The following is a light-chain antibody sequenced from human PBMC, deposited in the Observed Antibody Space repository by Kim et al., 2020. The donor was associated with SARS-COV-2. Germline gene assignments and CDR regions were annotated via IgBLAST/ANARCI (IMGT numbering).Light chain of an antibody. J-gene: IGKJ4*01. CDR3: QQRSSWPLT. CDR2: DAS. CDR1: QSVSTF. V-gene: IGKV3-11*01. Sequence: LSPWERATLYCRASQSVSTFLAWYQQRSGQAPRVLIYDASNRATGIPARFSGSGSGTDFTLTISSLQPEDFAVYYCQQRSSWPLTFGGGTKVDIK.